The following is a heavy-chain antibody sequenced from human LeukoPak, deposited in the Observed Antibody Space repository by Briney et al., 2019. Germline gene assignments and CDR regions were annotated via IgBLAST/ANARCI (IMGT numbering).Heavy chain of an antibody. V-gene: IGHV4-34*01. CDR1: GGSFSGYY. Sequence: SETLSLTCAVYGGSFSGYYWSWIRQPPGKGLEWIGEINHSGSTNYNPSLKSRVTISVDTSKNQFSLKLSSVTAADTAVYYCARECSTIFGVVMGHYCYYMDVWGKGTTVTVSS. CDR3: ARECSTIFGVVMGHYCYYMDV. CDR2: INHSGST. D-gene: IGHD3-3*01. J-gene: IGHJ6*03.